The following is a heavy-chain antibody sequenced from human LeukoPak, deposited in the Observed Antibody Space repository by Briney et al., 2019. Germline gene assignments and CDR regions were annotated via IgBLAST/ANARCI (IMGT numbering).Heavy chain of an antibody. CDR3: AREQLPRGWFDP. Sequence: SQTLSLTCALSGDIVSSNSAAWNWIRQSPSRGLEWLVRTYYRSKWYNDYAVSVKSRITINPDTSKNQFSLQLNTVTHEDTAVYYCAREQLPRGWFDPWGQGTLVTVSS. D-gene: IGHD2-2*01. J-gene: IGHJ5*02. CDR2: TYYRSKWYN. CDR1: GDIVSSNSAA. V-gene: IGHV6-1*01.